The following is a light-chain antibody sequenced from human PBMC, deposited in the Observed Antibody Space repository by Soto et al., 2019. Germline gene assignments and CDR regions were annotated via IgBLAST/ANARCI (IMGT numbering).Light chain of an antibody. J-gene: IGKJ1*01. V-gene: IGKV3-20*01. CDR2: GAS. CDR3: QQYGSSGT. Sequence: EIVLTQSPGTLSLPPGERATLSCRPSQSVSNNYLAWYQQKPGQAPRLLIYGASNRATGIPDRFSGSGSGTDFTLTISRLEPEDFAVYYCQQYGSSGTFGQGTKVEIK. CDR1: QSVSNNY.